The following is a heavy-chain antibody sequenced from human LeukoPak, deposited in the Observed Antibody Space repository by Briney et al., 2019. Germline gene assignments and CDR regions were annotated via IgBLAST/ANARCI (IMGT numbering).Heavy chain of an antibody. CDR1: GGSFSSYY. CDR3: ARGSPIVATNGYFNY. CDR2: IIHSGIT. J-gene: IGHJ4*02. V-gene: IGHV4-34*01. Sequence: SETLSLTCAAYGGSFSSYYWSWIRQPPGKGLGWIGEIIHSGITTYNPSLTSQVTISVDTSKSQFSLKLSSVTAADTAVYYCARGSPIVATNGYFNYWGQGTLVTVSS. D-gene: IGHD5-12*01.